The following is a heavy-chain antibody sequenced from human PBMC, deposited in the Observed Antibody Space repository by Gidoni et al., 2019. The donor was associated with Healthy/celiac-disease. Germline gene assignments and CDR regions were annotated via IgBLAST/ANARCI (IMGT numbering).Heavy chain of an antibody. V-gene: IGHV4-31*03. CDR1: GGSLRSGGYY. D-gene: IGHD3-10*01. CDR2: IYYSGST. Sequence: QVQLQESGPGLVKPSQPLSLTCTVPGGSLRSGGYYWSWIRQHPGKGLEWVGYIYYSGSTYYNPSLKSRVTISVDTSKNQFSLKLSSVTAADTAVYYCARQGYYGSGSWVWFDPWGQGTLVTVSS. J-gene: IGHJ5*02. CDR3: ARQGYYGSGSWVWFDP.